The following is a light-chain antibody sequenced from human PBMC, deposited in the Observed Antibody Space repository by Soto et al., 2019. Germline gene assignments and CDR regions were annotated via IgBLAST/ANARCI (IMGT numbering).Light chain of an antibody. V-gene: IGLV2-14*01. J-gene: IGLJ1*01. CDR1: SSDVGSYNY. Sequence: QSVLTQPASVSGSPGQSITISCTGTSSDVGSYNYVSWYQQHPGKAPRLMIYASSNRPSGVSHRFSGSRSGNTASLTISGLQAEDEADYFCSSYTSGSTLYVFGSGTKVNVL. CDR2: ASS. CDR3: SSYTSGSTLYV.